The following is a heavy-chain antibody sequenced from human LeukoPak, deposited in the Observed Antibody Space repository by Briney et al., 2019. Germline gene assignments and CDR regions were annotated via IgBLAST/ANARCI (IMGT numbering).Heavy chain of an antibody. CDR1: GDTFTSHG. V-gene: IGHV1-18*01. D-gene: IGHD3-22*01. Sequence: ASVKVSCKASGDTFTSHGISWVRQAPGQGLEWMGWISAYNGNTNYAQKLQGRVTMTTDTSTSTAYMELRSLRSDDTAVYYCASLTYCYDSSGYYYRAFDIWGQGTMVTVSS. J-gene: IGHJ3*02. CDR3: ASLTYCYDSSGYYYRAFDI. CDR2: ISAYNGNT.